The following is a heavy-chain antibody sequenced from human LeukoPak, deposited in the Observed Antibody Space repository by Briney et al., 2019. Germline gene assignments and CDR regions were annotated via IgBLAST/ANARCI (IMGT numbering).Heavy chain of an antibody. V-gene: IGHV3-30-3*01. Sequence: GGSLRLSCAASGFTFSSYAMHWVRQAPGKGLEWVAVISYDGSNKYYADSVKGRFTISRDNSKNTLYLQMNSLRAEDTAVYYCARDSSPAAIQPPRYYCYYYGMDVWGQGTTVTVSS. J-gene: IGHJ6*02. CDR1: GFTFSSYA. CDR2: ISYDGSNK. CDR3: ARDSSPAAIQPPRYYCYYYGMDV. D-gene: IGHD2-2*01.